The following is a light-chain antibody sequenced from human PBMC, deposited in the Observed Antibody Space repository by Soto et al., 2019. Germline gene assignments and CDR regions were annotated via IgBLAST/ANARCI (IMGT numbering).Light chain of an antibody. CDR2: DVT. Sequence: QSALTQPASVSDSPGQSITISCTGTSSDVGGYNHVSWYQQHPGKAPKLMIYDVTNRPSGVSNRFSGSKSGSTASLIISGLQAEEEADFYCVSYTSSTTYVFGTGTKLTVL. J-gene: IGLJ1*01. V-gene: IGLV2-14*01. CDR3: VSYTSSTTYV. CDR1: SSDVGGYNH.